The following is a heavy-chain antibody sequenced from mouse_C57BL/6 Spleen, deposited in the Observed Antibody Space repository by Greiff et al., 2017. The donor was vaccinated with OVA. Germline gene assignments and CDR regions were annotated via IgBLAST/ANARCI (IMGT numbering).Heavy chain of an antibody. V-gene: IGHV1-15*01. CDR1: GYTFTDYE. CDR3: TRSDYYGSSSHWYFDV. D-gene: IGHD1-1*01. J-gene: IGHJ1*03. Sequence: QVQLKQSGAELVRPGASVTLSCKASGYTFTDYEMHWVKQTPVHGLEWIGAIDPETGGTAYNQKFKGKAILTADKSSSTAYMELRSLTSEDSAVYYCTRSDYYGSSSHWYFDVWGTGTTVTVSS. CDR2: IDPETGGT.